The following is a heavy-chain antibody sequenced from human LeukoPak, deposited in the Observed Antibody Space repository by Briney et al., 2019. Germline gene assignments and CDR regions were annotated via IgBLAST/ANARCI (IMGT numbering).Heavy chain of an antibody. V-gene: IGHV3-21*05. CDR2: ISSSSTSM. CDR3: ARGTPGSYLGY. Sequence: GGSLRLSCAASGFSFRSYGMHWVRQAPGKGLEWISYISSSSTSMYYADSVKGRFTISRDNAKNSLYLQMNSLRAEDTAVYYCARGTPGSYLGYWGQGTLVTVSS. D-gene: IGHD3-16*02. J-gene: IGHJ4*02. CDR1: GFSFRSYG.